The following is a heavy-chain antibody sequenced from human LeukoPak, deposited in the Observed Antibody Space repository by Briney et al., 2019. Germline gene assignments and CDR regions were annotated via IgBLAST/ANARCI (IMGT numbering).Heavy chain of an antibody. CDR2: INTNTGNP. J-gene: IGHJ5*02. CDR3: ARTPWQWLVPGWFDP. V-gene: IGHV7-4-1*02. D-gene: IGHD6-19*01. Sequence: ASVKVSCKASGYTFTSYAMNWVRQAPGQGLEWMGWINTNTGNPTYAQGFTGRFVFSLDTSVSTAYLQISSLKAEDTAVYYCARTPWQWLVPGWFDPWGQGTLVTVSS. CDR1: GYTFTSYA.